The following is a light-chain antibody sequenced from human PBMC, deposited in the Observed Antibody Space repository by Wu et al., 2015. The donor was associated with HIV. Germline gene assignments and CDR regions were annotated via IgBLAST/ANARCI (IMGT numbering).Light chain of an antibody. CDR2: VAS. CDR3: QQSYTTPAWT. CDR1: QNIGYY. Sequence: DIQMTQSPSFLSAAVGDRVTIACRASQNIGYYLNWYQQKSGKAPKLLISVASTLHGEAPSRFSGSGSGTDFTLTINNLQPEDFATYYCQQSYTTPAWTFGQGTKVEL. J-gene: IGKJ1*01. V-gene: IGKV1-39*01.